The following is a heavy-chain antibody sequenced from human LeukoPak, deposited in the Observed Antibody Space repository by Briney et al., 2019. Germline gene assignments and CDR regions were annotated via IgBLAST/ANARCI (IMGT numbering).Heavy chain of an antibody. J-gene: IGHJ4*02. V-gene: IGHV1-18*01. CDR3: AREGASLPSAPFDY. D-gene: IGHD1-26*01. CDR2: RSAYNGNT. Sequence: GASVEVSCKASGYTFTSHGVSWVRQAPGQGLEWMGWRSAYNGNTNYAQKLQGRVPMTTDTSTSTAYMELRSLRSDDTAVYYCAREGASLPSAPFDYWGQGTLVTVSS. CDR1: GYTFTSHG.